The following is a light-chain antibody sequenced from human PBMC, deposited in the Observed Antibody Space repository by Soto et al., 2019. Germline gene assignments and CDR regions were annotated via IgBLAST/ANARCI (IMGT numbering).Light chain of an antibody. J-gene: IGKJ4*01. Sequence: DIQMTQSPSTLSGSVGDRVTITCRACQTISSWLAWYQQKPWKAPKLLIYKASTLKSGVPSRFSGSGSGTEFTLTISSLQSEDFAVYYCQQYNNWPLTFGGGTKVDI. CDR2: KAS. CDR3: QQYNNWPLT. CDR1: QTISSW. V-gene: IGKV1-5*03.